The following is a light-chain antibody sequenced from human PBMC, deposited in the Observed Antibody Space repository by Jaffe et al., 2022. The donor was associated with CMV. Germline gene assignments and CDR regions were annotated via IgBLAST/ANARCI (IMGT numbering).Light chain of an antibody. Sequence: EVVMTQSPATLSVSPGGRATLSCRASQTINTNLAWYQQKPGRAPRLLIYDAYTRATDIPARFSGSGSGTEFTLTIRSLQSEDFAVYYCQQYSIWPRTFGQGTKVEIK. V-gene: IGKV3-15*01. CDR1: QTINTN. CDR2: DAY. CDR3: QQYSIWPRT. J-gene: IGKJ1*01.